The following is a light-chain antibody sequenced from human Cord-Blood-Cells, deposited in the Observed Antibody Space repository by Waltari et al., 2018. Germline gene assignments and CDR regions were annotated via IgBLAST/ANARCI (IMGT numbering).Light chain of an antibody. CDR3: QSADSSGTDWV. CDR1: ALPTQY. V-gene: IGLV3-25*03. Sequence: SYELTQPPSVSVSPGQTARSTCSGDALPTQYAYWYQQKPGQAPVPVIYKDSDRPSGIPGRFSGSSSGTTVTLTISGVQAEDEADCYCQSADSSGTDWVFGGGTKLTVL. J-gene: IGLJ3*02. CDR2: KDS.